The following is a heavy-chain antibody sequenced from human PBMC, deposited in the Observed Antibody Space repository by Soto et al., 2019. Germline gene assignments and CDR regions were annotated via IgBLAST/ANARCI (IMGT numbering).Heavy chain of an antibody. J-gene: IGHJ6*03. CDR3: ARAGSGSGSYSFPHYYYYYYMHV. CDR1: GGSFSGYY. CDR2: INHSGST. D-gene: IGHD3-10*01. Sequence: SETLSLTCAVYGGSFSGYYWSWIRKPPGKGLEWIGEINHSGSTNYNPSLKSRVTISVDTSKNQFSLKLSSVTAADTAVYYCARAGSGSGSYSFPHYYYYYYMHVWGKGTTVTVSS. V-gene: IGHV4-34*01.